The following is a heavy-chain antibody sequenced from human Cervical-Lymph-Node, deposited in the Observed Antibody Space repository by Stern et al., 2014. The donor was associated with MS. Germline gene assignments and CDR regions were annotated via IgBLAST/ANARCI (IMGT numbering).Heavy chain of an antibody. V-gene: IGHV4-31*03. CDR1: VGSISSGGYY. J-gene: IGHJ4*02. CDR2: IYYSGST. Sequence: VQLVESGPGLVKPSQTLSLTCTVSVGSISSGGYYWSWIRQHPGKGLEWIGYIYYSGSTYYNPSLKSRVTISVDTSKNQFSLKLSSVTAADTAVYYCARVSYDFWSGYYVFDYWGQGTLVTVSS. CDR3: ARVSYDFWSGYYVFDY. D-gene: IGHD3-3*01.